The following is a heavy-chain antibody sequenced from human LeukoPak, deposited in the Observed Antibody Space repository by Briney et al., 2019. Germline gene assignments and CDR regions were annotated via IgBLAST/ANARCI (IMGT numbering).Heavy chain of an antibody. V-gene: IGHV3-73*01. CDR2: IRSKANSYAT. CDR3: TRHVDTAMDY. D-gene: IGHD5-18*01. CDR1: GFTFSGSA. Sequence: GGSLKLSCAASGFTFSGSAMHWVRQASGKGLEWVGRIRSKANSYATAYAASVKGRFTISRDDSKNPAYLQMNSLKTEDTAVYYCTRHVDTAMDYWGQGTLVTVSS. J-gene: IGHJ4*02.